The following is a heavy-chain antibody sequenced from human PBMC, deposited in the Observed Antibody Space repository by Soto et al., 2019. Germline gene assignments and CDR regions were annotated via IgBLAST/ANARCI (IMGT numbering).Heavy chain of an antibody. CDR1: GFTFNNYA. CDR2: ISGSGGST. J-gene: IGHJ4*02. CDR3: AKGALGSSSWYDFDY. D-gene: IGHD6-13*01. V-gene: IGHV3-23*01. Sequence: GGSLRLSCAASGFTFNNYAMNWVRQAPGKGLEWVSSISGSGGSTYYADTVKGRFTNSRDNSKNTLYLKMNSLRAEDTAVYYCAKGALGSSSWYDFDYWGQGTLVTVSS.